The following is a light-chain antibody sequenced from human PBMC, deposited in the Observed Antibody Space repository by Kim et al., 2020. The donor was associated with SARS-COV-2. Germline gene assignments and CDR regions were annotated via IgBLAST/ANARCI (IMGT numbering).Light chain of an antibody. V-gene: IGLV1-51*01. J-gene: IGLJ2*01. Sequence: GQRVTISCSGSSSNIGNYYVSWYQQFPGTAPKLLIFDTKRRPSGIPDRFSGSKSGTSATLDITGLQTGDEADYYCATWDSRLSGVVFGGGTQLTVL. CDR2: DTK. CDR3: ATWDSRLSGVV. CDR1: SSNIGNYY.